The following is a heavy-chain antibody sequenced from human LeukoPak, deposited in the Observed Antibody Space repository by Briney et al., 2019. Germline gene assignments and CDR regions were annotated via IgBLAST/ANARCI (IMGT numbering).Heavy chain of an antibody. CDR3: ARASGHYGDYPFDY. J-gene: IGHJ4*02. V-gene: IGHV3-33*01. D-gene: IGHD4-17*01. Sequence: PGRSLRLSYAASGFTFSSYCMHSVRQAPGKGLEWVAVIRYDGSNKYYADSVKGRFTISRDNSKNTLYLQMNRLRAEDTAVYYCARASGHYGDYPFDYWGQGTLVTVSS. CDR1: GFTFSSYC. CDR2: IRYDGSNK.